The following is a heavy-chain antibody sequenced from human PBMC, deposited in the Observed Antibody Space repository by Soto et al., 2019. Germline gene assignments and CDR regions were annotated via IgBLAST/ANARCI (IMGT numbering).Heavy chain of an antibody. CDR2: IYNGERT. Sequence: SETLSLTCTVSGASISGTPSFWGWIRQPPGKGLQWIGGIYNGERTHYSPSLKGRVTVSVDTSTNQFFLRLSSVTAADTAVYYSYYGSGSYLSYSGMDVWGQGTTVTVSS. CDR3: YYGSGSYLSYSGMDV. V-gene: IGHV4-39*01. J-gene: IGHJ6*02. CDR1: GASISGTPSF. D-gene: IGHD3-10*01.